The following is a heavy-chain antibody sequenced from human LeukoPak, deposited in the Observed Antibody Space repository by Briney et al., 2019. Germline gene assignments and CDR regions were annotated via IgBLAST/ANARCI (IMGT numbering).Heavy chain of an antibody. CDR2: IKQDGSEK. Sequence: GGSLRLSCAASGFTFSSYWMSWVRQAPGKGLEWVANIKQDGSEKYYVDSVKGRFTISRDNAKNSLYLQMNSLRAEDTAVYYCAREAVGITMVRGALFDYWGQGTLVTVSS. CDR1: GFTFSSYW. J-gene: IGHJ4*02. CDR3: AREAVGITMVRGALFDY. D-gene: IGHD3-10*01. V-gene: IGHV3-7*01.